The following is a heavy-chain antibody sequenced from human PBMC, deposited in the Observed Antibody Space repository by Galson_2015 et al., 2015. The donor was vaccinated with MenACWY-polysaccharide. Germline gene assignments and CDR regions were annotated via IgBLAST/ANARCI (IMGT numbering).Heavy chain of an antibody. J-gene: IGHJ3*02. V-gene: IGHV3-33*01. CDR2: IWYDESDE. D-gene: IGHD1-1*01. CDR3: ARADRDDGRRALDI. CDR1: GFTFSNYG. Sequence: SLRLSCAASGFTFSNYGMHWVRQAPGKGLEWMAVIWYDESDEYYADSVKGRFTISRDNSKNALYLQMNSLRAEDTAVYYCARADRDDGRRALDIWGQWTMVTVSS.